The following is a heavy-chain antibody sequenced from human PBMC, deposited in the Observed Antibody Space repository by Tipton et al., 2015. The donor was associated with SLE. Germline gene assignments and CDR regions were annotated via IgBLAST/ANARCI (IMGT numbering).Heavy chain of an antibody. CDR3: ARGLEWDDACYT. CDR1: GGSFSGYY. V-gene: IGHV4-34*01. CDR2: INHSGSP. J-gene: IGHJ3*02. D-gene: IGHD1-1*01. Sequence: TLSLTCAVYGGSFSGYYWSWIRQPPGKGLEWIGEINHSGSPNYNPSLKSRVTISVDTPKSQFSLKLSSVTAADSAVYYCARGLEWDDACYTRGHGSMVPVS.